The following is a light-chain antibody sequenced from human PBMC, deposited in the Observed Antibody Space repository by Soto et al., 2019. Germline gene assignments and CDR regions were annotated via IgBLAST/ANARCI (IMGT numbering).Light chain of an antibody. V-gene: IGLV2-14*01. J-gene: IGLJ2*01. CDR1: SSDIGYYNY. CDR2: EVT. Sequence: QSALTQPASLSGSPGQSITISCTGTSSDIGYYNYVSWYQQHPGKVPKLLIYEVTNRPSGVSYRFSGSKSANTASLTISGLRTEDEADYYCSSYTSGSTLVVFGGGTKLTVL. CDR3: SSYTSGSTLVV.